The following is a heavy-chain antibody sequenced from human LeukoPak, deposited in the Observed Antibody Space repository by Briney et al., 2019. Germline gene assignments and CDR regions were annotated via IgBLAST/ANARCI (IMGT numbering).Heavy chain of an antibody. J-gene: IGHJ4*02. CDR3: ARRTLLYSSSWYLH. D-gene: IGHD6-13*01. Sequence: SETLSLTCAVCGGSFSGYYWSWIRQPPGKGLEWIGEINHSGSTNYNPSLKSRVTISVDTSKNQFSLKLSSVTAADTAVYYSARRTLLYSSSWYLHWGQGTLVTVSS. CDR2: INHSGST. V-gene: IGHV4-34*01. CDR1: GGSFSGYY.